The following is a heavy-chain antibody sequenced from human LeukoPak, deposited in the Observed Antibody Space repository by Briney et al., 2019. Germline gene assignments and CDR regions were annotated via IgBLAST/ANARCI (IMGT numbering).Heavy chain of an antibody. J-gene: IGHJ4*02. CDR1: GYTFTGYY. CDR3: ARDPATIFGVVTEYYFDY. CDR2: INPNSGGT. V-gene: IGHV1-2*06. Sequence: ASVKVSCKASGYTFTGYYMHWVRQAPGQGLEWMGRINPNSGGTNYAQKFQGRVTMTRDTSISTAYMELSRLRSDDTAVYYCARDPATIFGVVTEYYFDYWSQGTLVTVSS. D-gene: IGHD3-3*01.